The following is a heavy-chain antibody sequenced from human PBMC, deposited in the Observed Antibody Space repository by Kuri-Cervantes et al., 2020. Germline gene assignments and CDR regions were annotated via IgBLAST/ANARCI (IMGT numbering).Heavy chain of an antibody. Sequence: SETLSLTCTVSGGPISSYYWSWIRQPPGRGLEWIGYIYYSGSTNYNPSLKSRVTISVDTSKNQFSLKPSSVTAADTAVYYCARLNSYYYYMDVWGKGTTVTVSS. CDR3: ARLNSYYYYMDV. J-gene: IGHJ6*03. V-gene: IGHV4-59*12. CDR1: GGPISSYY. CDR2: IYYSGST.